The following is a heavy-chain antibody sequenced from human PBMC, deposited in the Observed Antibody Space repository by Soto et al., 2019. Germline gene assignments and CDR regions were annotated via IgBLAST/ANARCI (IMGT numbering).Heavy chain of an antibody. Sequence: PSETLSLTCTVSGGSISSYYWSWIRQPPGKGLEWIGYIYNSGGTNYNPSLKSRVTISVDTSKNQFSLKLSSVTAADTAVYYCARDDYGDYGMDVWGQGTTVTVSS. CDR3: ARDDYGDYGMDV. CDR2: IYNSGGT. J-gene: IGHJ6*02. CDR1: GGSISSYY. D-gene: IGHD4-17*01. V-gene: IGHV4-59*01.